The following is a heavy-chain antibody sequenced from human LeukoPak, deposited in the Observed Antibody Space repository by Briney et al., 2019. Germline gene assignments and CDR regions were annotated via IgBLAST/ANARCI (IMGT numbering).Heavy chain of an antibody. V-gene: IGHV3-21*01. Sequence: GVSLRLSCAASGFTFSSYSMNWVRQAPGKGLEWVSSISSSSSYIYYADSVKGRFTISRDNAKNSLYLQMNSLRAEDTAVYYCARVPGGGYMDVWGKGTTVTVSS. J-gene: IGHJ6*03. CDR2: ISSSSSYI. CDR3: ARVPGGGYMDV. D-gene: IGHD3-10*01. CDR1: GFTFSSYS.